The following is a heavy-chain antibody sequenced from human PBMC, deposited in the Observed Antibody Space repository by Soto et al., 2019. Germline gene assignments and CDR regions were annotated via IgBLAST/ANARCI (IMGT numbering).Heavy chain of an antibody. CDR3: AIEYSSSPPYYPIGY. J-gene: IGHJ4*02. CDR2: IIPIFGTA. CDR1: GGTFSSYS. Sequence: QVQLVQSGAEVKKPGSSVKVSCKASGGTFSSYSISWVRQAPGQGLEWMGGIIPIFGTANYAQKFQGRVTIPADESTSTAYMELSSLRSEDTAVYYCAIEYSSSPPYYPIGYWGQGTLVTVSS. D-gene: IGHD6-6*01. V-gene: IGHV1-69*01.